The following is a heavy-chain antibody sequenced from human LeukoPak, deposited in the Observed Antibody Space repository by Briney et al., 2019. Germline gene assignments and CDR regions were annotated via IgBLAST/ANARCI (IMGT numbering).Heavy chain of an antibody. CDR2: VYHSGSI. V-gene: IGHV4-38-2*02. CDR3: ATTTIRLGY. CDR1: GDSLVSGHY. D-gene: IGHD1-26*01. Sequence: SETLSLTCTVSGDSLVSGHYWGWIRPPPGQGLEWVGSVYHSGSIYYNPSLKSRVTISVDTSKNQFSLKLSSVTAADTAVYYCATTTIRLGYWGQGTLVTVSS. J-gene: IGHJ4*02.